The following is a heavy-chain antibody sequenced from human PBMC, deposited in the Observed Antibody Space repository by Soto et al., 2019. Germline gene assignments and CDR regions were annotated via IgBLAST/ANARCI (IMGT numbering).Heavy chain of an antibody. D-gene: IGHD3-10*01. J-gene: IGHJ3*02. CDR1: GGTFSSYA. CDR3: VRSLFPDAAGSDAFDI. V-gene: IGHV1-69*01. Sequence: QVQLVQSGAEVKKPGSSVKVSCKASGGTFSSYAISWVRQAPGQGLEWMGGIIPIFGTANYAQKFQGRVTITADESTSTAYMELSSLRSEDTAVYYCVRSLFPDAAGSDAFDIWGQGTMVTVSS. CDR2: IIPIFGTA.